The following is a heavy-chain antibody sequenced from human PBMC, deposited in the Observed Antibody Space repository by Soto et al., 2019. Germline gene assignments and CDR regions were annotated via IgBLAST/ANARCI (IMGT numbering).Heavy chain of an antibody. CDR1: GYTFTSYG. D-gene: IGHD3-3*01. J-gene: IGHJ6*02. CDR3: ARFITIFGVVIIPGYGMDV. CDR2: ISAYNGNT. Sequence: QVQQVQSGAEVKKPGASVKVSCKASGYTFTSYGISWVRQAPGQGLEWMGWISAYNGNTNYAQKLQGRVTMTTDTSTSTAYMELRSLRSDDTAVYYCARFITIFGVVIIPGYGMDVWGQGTTVTVSS. V-gene: IGHV1-18*01.